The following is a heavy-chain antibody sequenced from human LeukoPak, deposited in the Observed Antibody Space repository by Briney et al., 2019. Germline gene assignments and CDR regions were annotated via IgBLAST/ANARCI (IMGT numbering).Heavy chain of an antibody. J-gene: IGHJ3*02. V-gene: IGHV4-59*01. CDR3: ARDWITGTGDAFDI. Sequence: PSETLSLTCTVSGGSISSFYWSWIRQPRGKGLEWIGYIYYSGNTNYSPSLKSRVTMSVDTSKNQFSLKLSSVTAADTAVYYCARDWITGTGDAFDIWGQGTMVTVSS. CDR1: GGSISSFY. CDR2: IYYSGNT. D-gene: IGHD1-7*01.